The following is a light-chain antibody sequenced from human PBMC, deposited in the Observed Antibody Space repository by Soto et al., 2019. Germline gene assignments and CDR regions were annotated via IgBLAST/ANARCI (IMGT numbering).Light chain of an antibody. V-gene: IGKV1-27*01. CDR2: AAS. CDR3: PKYNSAPFI. CDR1: QGISNY. J-gene: IGKJ3*01. Sequence: DIPMTQSPSSLSASVGDRVTITCRASQGISNYLAWYQQKPGKVPKLLIYAASNLQSGVPSRFSGSGSGTGITLTISMLLPSDLATYYCPKYNSAPFIFGPVTNVDI.